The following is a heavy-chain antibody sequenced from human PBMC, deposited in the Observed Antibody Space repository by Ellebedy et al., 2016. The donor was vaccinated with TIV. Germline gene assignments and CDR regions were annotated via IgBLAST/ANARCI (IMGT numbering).Heavy chain of an antibody. Sequence: GESLKISCAASGFTFANYAMTWVRRAPGKGLEWVSTLRGSGTGTYYADSVKGRFIISRDTSKNMLYLQMGSLRAEDTAVYYCAKDISPDHYFDYWGQGTLVTVSS. CDR1: GFTFANYA. CDR3: AKDISPDHYFDY. V-gene: IGHV3-23*01. CDR2: LRGSGTGT. J-gene: IGHJ4*02.